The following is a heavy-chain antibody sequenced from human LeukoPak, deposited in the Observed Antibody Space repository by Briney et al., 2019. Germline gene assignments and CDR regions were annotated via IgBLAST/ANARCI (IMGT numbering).Heavy chain of an antibody. D-gene: IGHD1-26*01. J-gene: IGHJ3*02. CDR3: ARGGSYLSAFDI. CDR2: IYSGGST. CDR1: GFTVSSNY. Sequence: PGGSLILSCAASGFTVSSNYMSWVRQAPGEGLEWVSIIYSGGSTFYVDSVKGRFTISRDNSKNTLYLQMNSLRAEDTAVYYCARGGSYLSAFDIWGQGTMVTVSS. V-gene: IGHV3-53*01.